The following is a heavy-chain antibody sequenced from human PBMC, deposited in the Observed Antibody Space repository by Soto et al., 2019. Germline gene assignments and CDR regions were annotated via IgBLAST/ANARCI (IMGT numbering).Heavy chain of an antibody. V-gene: IGHV3-23*01. CDR2: ISGSGGST. J-gene: IGHJ4*02. D-gene: IGHD3-16*02. CDR1: GFKFDSYA. Sequence: EVQVLESGGGLEQPGGSLRLSCAASGFKFDSYAMSWVRQAPGKGLEWVSSISGSGGSTYYADSVRGRFAVSRDNSKNTVYLQMNRLRADDTAVYYCARDGYGYNSLDNWGQGTLVTVSS. CDR3: ARDGYGYNSLDN.